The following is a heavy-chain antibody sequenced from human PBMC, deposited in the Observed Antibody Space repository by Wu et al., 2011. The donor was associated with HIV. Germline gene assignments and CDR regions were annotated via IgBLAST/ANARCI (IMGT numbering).Heavy chain of an antibody. D-gene: IGHD2-21*02. J-gene: IGHJ6*02. CDR2: IIPIFGTA. CDR3: ARVRSHAVVTAPYYYYYGMDV. V-gene: IGHV1-69*14. CDR1: GGTFSSYA. Sequence: QVQLVQSGAEVKEPGSSVKVSCKASGGTFSSYAISWVRQAPGQGLEWMGRIIPIFGTANYAQKFQGRVTITADKSASTAYMELSSLRSEDTAVYYCARVRSHAVVTAPYYYYYGMDVWGQGPRSPSP.